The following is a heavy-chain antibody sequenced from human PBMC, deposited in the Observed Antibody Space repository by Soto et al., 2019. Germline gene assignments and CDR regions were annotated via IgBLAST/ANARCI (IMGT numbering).Heavy chain of an antibody. J-gene: IGHJ5*02. CDR3: ARVTHPYYDFWSGYFNWFDP. V-gene: IGHV1-2*02. Sequence: GASVKVSCKASGYTFTGYYMHWVRQAPGQGLEWMGWINPNSGGTNYAQKFQGRVTMTRDTSISTAYMELSRLRSDDAAVYHCARVTHPYYDFWSGYFNWFDPWGRGTLVTVSS. CDR1: GYTFTGYY. CDR2: INPNSGGT. D-gene: IGHD3-3*01.